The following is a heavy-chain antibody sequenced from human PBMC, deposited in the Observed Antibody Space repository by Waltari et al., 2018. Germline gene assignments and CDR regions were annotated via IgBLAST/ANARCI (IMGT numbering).Heavy chain of an antibody. CDR3: AKDARGGTSVHDGYYFDS. Sequence: EVQLVESGGGLVQPGRSLRLSCAASGFQFEDSAMRWVRQSQGKGLEWVSGIRWNSGSIAYADSVKGRFTISRDNTKNSLYLEMNSLKTDDTAFYFCAKDARGGTSVHDGYYFDSWGQGIRVTVSS. D-gene: IGHD2-2*01. V-gene: IGHV3-9*01. CDR1: GFQFEDSA. CDR2: IRWNSGSI. J-gene: IGHJ4*02.